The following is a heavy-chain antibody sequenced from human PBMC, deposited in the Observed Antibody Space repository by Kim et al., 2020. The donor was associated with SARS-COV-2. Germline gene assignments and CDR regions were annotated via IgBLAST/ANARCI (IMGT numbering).Heavy chain of an antibody. V-gene: IGHV1-3*01. CDR3: ARGAVGIAAAGYHY. D-gene: IGHD6-13*01. J-gene: IGHJ4*02. Sequence: ASVKVSCKTSGYTFTSYAMHWVRQAPGQRLEWMGWINAGNGNTKYSQKFQGRVTITRATSASTAYMDLSSLRSKDTAVYYCARGAVGIAAAGYHYWGQGT. CDR1: GYTFTSYA. CDR2: INAGNGNT.